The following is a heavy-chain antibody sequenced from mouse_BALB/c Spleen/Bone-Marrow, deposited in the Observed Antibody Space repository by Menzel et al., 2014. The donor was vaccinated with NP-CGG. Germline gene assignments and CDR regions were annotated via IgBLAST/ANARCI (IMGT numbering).Heavy chain of an antibody. CDR1: GYTFSNYW. J-gene: IGHJ2*01. V-gene: IGHV1-5*01. CDR2: IHPGNSGT. D-gene: IGHD3-1*01. Sequence: EVQLVESGTVLARPGAAVKMSCKASGYTFSNYWMHWIKQRPGQGLEWIGTIHPGNSGTTYNQKFKGKAKLTAVTSTSTAYMELSSLTNEDSAVYYCTTLARNNFDYWGQGTTLTVSS. CDR3: TTLARNNFDY.